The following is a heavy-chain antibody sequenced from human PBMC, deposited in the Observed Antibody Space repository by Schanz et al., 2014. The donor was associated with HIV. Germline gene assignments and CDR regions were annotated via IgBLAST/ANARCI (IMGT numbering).Heavy chain of an antibody. V-gene: IGHV3-23*01. CDR3: AKDSSSVSPSLYGLDV. CDR1: GFTFSIYA. Sequence: EVQVLESGGGLVQPGGSLRLSCAASGFTFSIYAMSWVRQAPGKGLEWVSLIGSGGGRTYYTDSVKGRFTVSRDNAKNSLYLHMNSLRPEDTALYFCAKDSSSVSPSLYGLDVWGQGTTVTVSS. D-gene: IGHD6-19*01. CDR2: IGSGGGRT. J-gene: IGHJ6*02.